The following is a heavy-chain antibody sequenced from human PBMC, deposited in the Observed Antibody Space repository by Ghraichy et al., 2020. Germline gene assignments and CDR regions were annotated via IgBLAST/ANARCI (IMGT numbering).Heavy chain of an antibody. CDR3: ARGCRGTVLGHCSSTNSYVY. Sequence: ASVKVSCKASGYTFTSHGISWVRQAPGQGLEWMGWISAYNGNTNYAQKLQGRVTMTTDTPTSTAYMELRSLRSDDTAVYYCARGCRGTVLGHCSSTNSYVYWGQGTLVTVSS. V-gene: IGHV1-18*04. D-gene: IGHD2-2*01. CDR1: GYTFTSHG. J-gene: IGHJ4*02. CDR2: ISAYNGNT.